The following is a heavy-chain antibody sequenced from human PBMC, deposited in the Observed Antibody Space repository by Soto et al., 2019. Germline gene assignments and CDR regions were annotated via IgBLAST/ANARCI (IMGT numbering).Heavy chain of an antibody. CDR2: ISSSGGST. Sequence: GGSLRLSCAASGFTFSTYAMSWVRQAPGKGLEWVSGISSSGGSTNYADSVKGRFTISRDNSKNTLYLQMNSLRAEDTAVYYCAPLAGTPDFDYWGQGTLVTVSS. CDR1: GFTFSTYA. J-gene: IGHJ4*02. CDR3: APLAGTPDFDY. V-gene: IGHV3-23*01. D-gene: IGHD6-19*01.